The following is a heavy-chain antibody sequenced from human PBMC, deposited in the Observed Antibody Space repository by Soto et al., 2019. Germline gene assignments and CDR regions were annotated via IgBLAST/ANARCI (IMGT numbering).Heavy chain of an antibody. CDR3: ARDEEASSPLSY. D-gene: IGHD2-15*01. J-gene: IGHJ4*02. V-gene: IGHV1-69*01. Sequence: QVPLVQSGAEVKKPGASVKVSCKASGYTFTGYYMNWVRQAPGQGLEWMGGIIPIFGTANYAQKFQGRVTITADESTSTAYMELSSLRSEDTAVYYCARDEEASSPLSYWGQGTLVTVSS. CDR1: GYTFTGYY. CDR2: IIPIFGTA.